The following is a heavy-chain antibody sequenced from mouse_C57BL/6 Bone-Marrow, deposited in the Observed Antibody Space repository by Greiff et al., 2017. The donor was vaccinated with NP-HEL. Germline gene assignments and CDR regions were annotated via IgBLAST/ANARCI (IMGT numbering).Heavy chain of an antibody. CDR2: ISDGGSYT. CDR1: GFTFSSYA. D-gene: IGHD2-4*01. CDR3: ASAIYDYDVPFAY. V-gene: IGHV5-4*01. Sequence: EVQGVESGGGLVKPGGSLKLSCAASGFTFSSYAMSWVRQTPEKRLEWVATISDGGSYTYYPDNVKGRFTISRDNAKNNLYLQMSHLKSEDTAMYYCASAIYDYDVPFAYWGQGTLVTVSA. J-gene: IGHJ3*01.